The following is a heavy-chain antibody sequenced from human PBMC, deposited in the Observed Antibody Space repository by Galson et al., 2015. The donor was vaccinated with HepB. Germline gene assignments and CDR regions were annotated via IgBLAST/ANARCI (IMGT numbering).Heavy chain of an antibody. CDR1: GFTFSSYA. CDR2: ISYDGSNK. CDR3: ARDDNLWFGELLHY. J-gene: IGHJ4*02. Sequence: SLRLSCAASGFTFSSYAMHWVRQAPGKGLEWVAVISYDGSNKYYADSVKGRFTISRDNSKNTLYLQMNSLRAEDTAVYYCARDDNLWFGELLHYWGQGTLVTVSS. D-gene: IGHD3-10*01. V-gene: IGHV3-30-3*01.